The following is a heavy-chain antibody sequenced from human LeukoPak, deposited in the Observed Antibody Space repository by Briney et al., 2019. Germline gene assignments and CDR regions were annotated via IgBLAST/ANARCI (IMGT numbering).Heavy chain of an antibody. CDR3: ARVSGYDWESFYDY. J-gene: IGHJ4*02. V-gene: IGHV4-59*01. Sequence: PSETLSLACTVSGGSISSYYWSWIRQPPGKGLEWIGYIYYSGSTNYNPSLKSRVTISVDTSKNQFSLKLSSVTAADTAVYYCARVSGYDWESFYDYWGQGTLVTVSS. CDR2: IYYSGST. CDR1: GGSISSYY. D-gene: IGHD5-12*01.